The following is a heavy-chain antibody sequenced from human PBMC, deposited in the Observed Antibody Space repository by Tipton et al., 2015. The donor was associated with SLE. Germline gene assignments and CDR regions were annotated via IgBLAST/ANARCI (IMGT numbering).Heavy chain of an antibody. Sequence: TLSLTCTVSGGSISSHYWSWIRQPPGKGLEWIGYIYYSGSTNYNPSLKSRVTISVDTSKNQFSLKLSSVTAADTAVYYCARESKGSFDYWGQGTLVTVSS. J-gene: IGHJ4*02. D-gene: IGHD6-6*01. CDR3: ARESKGSFDY. CDR1: GGSISSHY. V-gene: IGHV4-59*11. CDR2: IYYSGST.